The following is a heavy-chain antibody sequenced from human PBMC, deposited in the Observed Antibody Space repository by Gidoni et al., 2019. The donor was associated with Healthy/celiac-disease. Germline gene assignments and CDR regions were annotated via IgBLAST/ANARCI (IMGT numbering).Heavy chain of an antibody. D-gene: IGHD3-16*01. Sequence: EVQLLESGGGLVQPVGYLRLSCAASGFTFSRYAMIWCRQAPGTGLEWVSAISGSGGSKYYADSVKGRLTISRDNSKNTRYLQMNSLRAEDTAVYYCAKIEEGGFADSGYWGQGTLVTVSS. CDR2: ISGSGGSK. J-gene: IGHJ4*02. CDR1: GFTFSRYA. CDR3: AKIEEGGFADSGY. V-gene: IGHV3-23*01.